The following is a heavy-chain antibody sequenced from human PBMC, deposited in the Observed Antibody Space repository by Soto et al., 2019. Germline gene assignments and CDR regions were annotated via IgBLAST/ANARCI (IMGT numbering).Heavy chain of an antibody. Sequence: GASVKVSCKASGYTFTSYYMHWVRQAPGQGLEWMGIINPSGGSTSYAQKFQGRVTMTRDTSTSTVYMELSSLRSEDTAVYYCARDTRLNVWGYYDSSGYYNWFDPCGQGTLVTVSS. D-gene: IGHD3-22*01. CDR1: GYTFTSYY. J-gene: IGHJ5*02. CDR3: ARDTRLNVWGYYDSSGYYNWFDP. V-gene: IGHV1-46*03. CDR2: INPSGGST.